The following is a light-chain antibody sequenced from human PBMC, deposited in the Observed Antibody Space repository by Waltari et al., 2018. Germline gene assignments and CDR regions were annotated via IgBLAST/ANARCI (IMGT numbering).Light chain of an antibody. J-gene: IGKJ3*01. CDR3: QQRSHWPPGFT. V-gene: IGKV3-11*01. CDR2: DAS. CDR1: QSVSSY. Sequence: EIVLTQSPATLSLSPGERATLSCRASQSVSSYLAWYQQKPGQAPSLLIYDASNRATGIPARFSGSGSGTDFTLTISSLEPEDFAVYYCQQRSHWPPGFTFGPGTKVDIK.